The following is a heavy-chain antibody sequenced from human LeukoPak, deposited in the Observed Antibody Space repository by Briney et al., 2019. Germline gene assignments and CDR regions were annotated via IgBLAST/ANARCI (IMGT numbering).Heavy chain of an antibody. Sequence: GGSLRLSCAASGFTFSSYWMTWVRQAPGKGLEWVANIKRDENEKYYVDSVEGRFTISRDNAKNSLFLQMNSLRAEDTAVYYCARVGDYGEFDYWGQGTLVTVSS. CDR1: GFTFSSYW. CDR2: IKRDENEK. CDR3: ARVGDYGEFDY. D-gene: IGHD4-17*01. V-gene: IGHV3-7*04. J-gene: IGHJ4*02.